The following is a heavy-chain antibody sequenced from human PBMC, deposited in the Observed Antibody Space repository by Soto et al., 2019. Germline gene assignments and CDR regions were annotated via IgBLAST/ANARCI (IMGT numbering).Heavy chain of an antibody. CDR1: GFTFSSYA. Sequence: GGSLRLSCAASGFTFSSYAMSWVRQAPGKGLEWVSAISGSGGSTYYADSVKGRFTISRDNSKNTLYLQMNSLRAEDTAVYYCAKDPIAHWVGGSHRPTGYWGQGTLVTVPQ. CDR3: AKDPIAHWVGGSHRPTGY. D-gene: IGHD1-1*01. J-gene: IGHJ4*02. CDR2: ISGSGGST. V-gene: IGHV3-23*01.